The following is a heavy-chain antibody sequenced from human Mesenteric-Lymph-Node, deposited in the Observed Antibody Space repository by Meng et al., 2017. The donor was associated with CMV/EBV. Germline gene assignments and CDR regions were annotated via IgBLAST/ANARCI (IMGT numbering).Heavy chain of an antibody. V-gene: IGHV4-34*01. D-gene: IGHD4-23*01. CDR1: GGSFSGYY. J-gene: IGHJ4*02. Sequence: HVQLQRSGVGLLQPSETPSLTCAVYGGSFSGYYWSWIRQPPGKGLEWIGEINHSGSTNYNPSLKSRVTISVDTSKNQFSLKLSSVTAADTAVYYCARHQRWLKSEGGFNYWGQGTLVTVSS. CDR3: ARHQRWLKSEGGFNY. CDR2: INHSGST.